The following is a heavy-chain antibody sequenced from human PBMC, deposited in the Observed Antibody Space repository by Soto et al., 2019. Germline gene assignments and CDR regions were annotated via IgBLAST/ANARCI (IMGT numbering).Heavy chain of an antibody. CDR3: ARAYYDYVWGSYRYPFDY. CDR1: GYTFTSYA. Sequence: QVQLVQSGAEVKKPGASVKVSCKASGYTFTSYAMHWVRQAPGQRLEWMGWINAGNGNTKYSQKFQGRVTITRDTXAXTXSMELSSMRSEDTAVYSCARAYYDYVWGSYRYPFDYWGQGTLVTVSS. D-gene: IGHD3-16*02. V-gene: IGHV1-3*01. CDR2: INAGNGNT. J-gene: IGHJ4*02.